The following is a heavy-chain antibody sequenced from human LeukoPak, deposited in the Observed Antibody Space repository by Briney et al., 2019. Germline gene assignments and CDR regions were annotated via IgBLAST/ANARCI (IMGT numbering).Heavy chain of an antibody. CDR1: GFTFSSYS. Sequence: GGSLRLSCAASGFTFSSYSMSWVRQAPGKGLEWVSAISGSGGSTYYADSVKGRFTISRDNSKNTLYLQMNSLRAEDTAVYYCAKRFRDFWSGYSFDYWGQGTLVTVSS. CDR3: AKRFRDFWSGYSFDY. J-gene: IGHJ4*02. D-gene: IGHD3-3*01. CDR2: ISGSGGST. V-gene: IGHV3-23*01.